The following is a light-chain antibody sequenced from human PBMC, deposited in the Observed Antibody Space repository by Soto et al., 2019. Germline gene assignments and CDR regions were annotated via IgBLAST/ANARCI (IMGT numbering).Light chain of an antibody. CDR1: DIGRKN. Sequence: SSELTQPPSVSVAPGQTARLTCGGNDIGRKNVHWYQHKPGQAPLLVVYDDTDRPSGIPERFSGSSSGDTATLTISRVEAGDEADYYCQVWDSRSDHVVFGGGSKLTVL. J-gene: IGLJ3*02. CDR2: DDT. V-gene: IGLV3-21*02. CDR3: QVWDSRSDHVV.